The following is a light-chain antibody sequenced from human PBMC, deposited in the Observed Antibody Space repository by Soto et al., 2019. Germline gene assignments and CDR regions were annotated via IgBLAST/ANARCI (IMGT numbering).Light chain of an antibody. CDR3: QKYNSAPTCT. CDR2: AAS. Sequence: DIQMTQSPSSLSASVGDRVTITCRATQDISNYLAWYQQKPGKVPKLLIYAASTLQSGVPSRFRVSGSGTDFTLTISCLQPEDVATYYCQKYNSAPTCTLGQGTKVAIK. CDR1: QDISNY. J-gene: IGKJ1*01. V-gene: IGKV1-27*01.